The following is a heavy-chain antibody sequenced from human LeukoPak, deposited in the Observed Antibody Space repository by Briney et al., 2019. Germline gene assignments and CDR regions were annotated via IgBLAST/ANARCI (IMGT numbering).Heavy chain of an antibody. CDR1: GFTFSSYS. D-gene: IGHD2-2*01. J-gene: IGHJ3*02. Sequence: GGSLRLSCAASGFTFSSYSMNWVRQAPGKGLEWVSSISSSSYIYYADSVKGRFTISRDNAKNSLYLQMNSLRAEDTAVYYCATDIVVVPAAAPYAFDIWGQGTMVTVSS. CDR3: ATDIVVVPAAAPYAFDI. CDR2: ISSSSYI. V-gene: IGHV3-21*01.